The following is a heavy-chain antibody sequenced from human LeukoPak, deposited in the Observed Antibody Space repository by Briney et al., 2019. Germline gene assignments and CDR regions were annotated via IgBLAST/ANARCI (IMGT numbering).Heavy chain of an antibody. CDR1: GYTFTSYD. Sequence: ASVKISCKASGYTFTSYDINWVRQATGQGLEWMGWMNPNSGNTGYAQKFQGRVTITRNTSISTAYMELSSLRSEDTAVYYCARGRYSGYDYYWFDPWGQGTLVTVSS. CDR3: ARGRYSGYDYYWFDP. J-gene: IGHJ5*02. D-gene: IGHD5-12*01. V-gene: IGHV1-8*03. CDR2: MNPNSGNT.